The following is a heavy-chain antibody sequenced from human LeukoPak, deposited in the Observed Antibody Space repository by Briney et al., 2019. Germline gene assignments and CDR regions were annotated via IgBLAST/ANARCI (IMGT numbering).Heavy chain of an antibody. CDR2: ISGSGGST. Sequence: AGGSLTLSCAASGFTFSSYAMSWVRQAPGKGLEWVSAISGSGGSTYYADSVKGRFTISRDNSKNTLYLQTNSLRAEDTAVYYCARERDYYYYGMDVWGQGTTVTVSS. J-gene: IGHJ6*02. CDR3: ARERDYYYYGMDV. CDR1: GFTFSSYA. D-gene: IGHD1-1*01. V-gene: IGHV3-23*01.